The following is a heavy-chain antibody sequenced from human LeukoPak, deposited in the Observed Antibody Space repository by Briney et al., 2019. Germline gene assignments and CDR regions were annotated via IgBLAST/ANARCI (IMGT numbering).Heavy chain of an antibody. D-gene: IGHD2-15*01. V-gene: IGHV3-74*01. Sequence: RGSLRLSCAASGFTFSSYWMHWVRQAPGKGLVWVSRINSDGSSTSYADSVKGRFTTSRDNAKNTLYLQMNSLRAEDTAVYYCARDQGYCSGGSCYGRAVDYWGQGTLVTVSS. CDR1: GFTFSSYW. CDR2: INSDGSST. J-gene: IGHJ4*02. CDR3: ARDQGYCSGGSCYGRAVDY.